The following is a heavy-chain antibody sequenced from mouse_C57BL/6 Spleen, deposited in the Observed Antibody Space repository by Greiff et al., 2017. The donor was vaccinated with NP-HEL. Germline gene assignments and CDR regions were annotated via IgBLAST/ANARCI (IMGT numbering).Heavy chain of an antibody. CDR2: IYPRSGNT. CDR1: GYTFTSYG. D-gene: IGHD4-1*01. J-gene: IGHJ2*01. Sequence: VQRVESGAELARPGASVKLSCKASGYTFTSYGISWVKQRTGQGLEWIGEIYPRSGNTYYNEKFKGKATLTADKSSSTAYMELRSLTSEDSAVYFCARKESGGLTGTGVDYWGQGTTLTVSS. V-gene: IGHV1-81*01. CDR3: ARKESGGLTGTGVDY.